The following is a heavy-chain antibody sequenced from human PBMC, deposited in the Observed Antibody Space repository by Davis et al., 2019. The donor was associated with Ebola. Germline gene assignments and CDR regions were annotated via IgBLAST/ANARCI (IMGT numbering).Heavy chain of an antibody. CDR1: GGSISSYY. J-gene: IGHJ4*02. D-gene: IGHD6-13*01. Sequence: PSETLSLTCTVSGGSISSYYWSWIRQPPGKGLEWIGRIYPSGSTNYNPSLKRRVTMSVDTSKNQFSLKLSSVTAADTAVDYCARDGDSSSWPFDYWGQGTLVTVSS. CDR3: ARDGDSSSWPFDY. CDR2: IYPSGST. V-gene: IGHV4-4*07.